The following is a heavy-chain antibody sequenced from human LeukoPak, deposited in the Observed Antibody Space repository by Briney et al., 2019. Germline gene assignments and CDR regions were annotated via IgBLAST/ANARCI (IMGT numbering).Heavy chain of an antibody. V-gene: IGHV3-21*01. J-gene: IGHJ4*02. Sequence: GGSLRLSCAASGFTFSSYSMHWVRQAPGKGLEWVSSISISSSHIYYADSVKGRFTISRDNAKNSLYLQMNSLRAEDTAVYYCGKGLYHDYSGIGDYWGQGTLVTVSS. D-gene: IGHD3-16*01. CDR3: GKGLYHDYSGIGDY. CDR2: ISISSSHI. CDR1: GFTFSSYS.